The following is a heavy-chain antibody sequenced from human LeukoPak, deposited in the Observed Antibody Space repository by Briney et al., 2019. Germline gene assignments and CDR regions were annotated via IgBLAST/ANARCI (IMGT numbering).Heavy chain of an antibody. V-gene: IGHV4-59*01. D-gene: IGHD5-12*01. CDR2: IYYSGST. CDR1: GGSISSYY. Sequence: SETLSLTCTVSGGSISSYYWSWIRQPPGKGLEWIRYIYYSGSTNYNPSLKSRVTISVDTSKNQFSLKLSSVTAADTAVYYCARGTGYSGYDYYFDYWGQGTLVTVSS. J-gene: IGHJ4*02. CDR3: ARGTGYSGYDYYFDY.